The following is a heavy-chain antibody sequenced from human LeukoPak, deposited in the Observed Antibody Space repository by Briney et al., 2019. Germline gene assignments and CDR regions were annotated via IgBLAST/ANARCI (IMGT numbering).Heavy chain of an antibody. CDR2: MNPNSGNT. D-gene: IGHD3-3*01. CDR3: ARLHDFWSEDAFDI. J-gene: IGHJ3*02. Sequence: ASVKVSCKASGYTFTSYGISWVRQATGQGLEWMGWMNPNSGNTGYAQKFQGRVTMTRNTSISTAYMELSSLRSEDTAVYYCARLHDFWSEDAFDIWGQGTMVTVSS. V-gene: IGHV1-8*02. CDR1: GYTFTSYG.